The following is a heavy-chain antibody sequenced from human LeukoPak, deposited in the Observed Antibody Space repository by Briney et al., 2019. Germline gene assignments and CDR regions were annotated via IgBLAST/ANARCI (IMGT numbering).Heavy chain of an antibody. V-gene: IGHV5-10-1*01. CDR2: IDPSASYT. CDR3: ARNTGGTLTL. J-gene: IGHJ4*02. CDR1: GSTFTDLW. D-gene: IGHD1-14*01. Sequence: GASLQISCTCSGSTFTDLWISWVRRLPRKGLEWMGRIDPSASYTQYIPSLQGHVTISTDKSISTAYLQWSSLKASDTAIYYCARNTGGTLTLWGQGTLVTVSS.